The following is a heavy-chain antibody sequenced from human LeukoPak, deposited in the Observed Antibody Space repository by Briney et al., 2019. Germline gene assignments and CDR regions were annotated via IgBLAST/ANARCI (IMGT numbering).Heavy chain of an antibody. CDR1: GYTFSSYA. J-gene: IGHJ4*02. Sequence: SVKVSCKASGYTFSSYAISWVRQAPGQGLEWMGGIIPIFGTANYAQKFQGRVTITTDESTSTAYMELSSLRSEDTAVYYCARGSRISYFDYWGQGTLVTVSS. CDR2: IIPIFGTA. V-gene: IGHV1-69*05. D-gene: IGHD2/OR15-2a*01. CDR3: ARGSRISYFDY.